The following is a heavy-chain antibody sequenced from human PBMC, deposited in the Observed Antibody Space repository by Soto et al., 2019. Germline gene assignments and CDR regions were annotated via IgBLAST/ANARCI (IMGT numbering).Heavy chain of an antibody. CDR3: ARVGLSSWYYFDY. J-gene: IGHJ4*02. Sequence: EVQLVESGGGLIQPGGSLRLSCAASGFTVSSNYMSWVRQAPGKGLEWVSVIYSGGSTYYADSVKGRFTISRDNSKNTLYLQMNSLRAEDTAVYYCARVGLSSWYYFDYWGQGTLVTVSS. D-gene: IGHD6-13*01. CDR1: GFTVSSNY. V-gene: IGHV3-53*01. CDR2: IYSGGST.